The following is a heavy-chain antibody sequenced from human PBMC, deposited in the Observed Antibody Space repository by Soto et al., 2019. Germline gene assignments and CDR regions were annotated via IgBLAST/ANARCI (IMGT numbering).Heavy chain of an antibody. J-gene: IGHJ6*02. CDR3: ARVRYCSGGSCLTLDYYGMDV. CDR1: GGSFSGYY. D-gene: IGHD2-15*01. V-gene: IGHV4-34*01. CDR2: INHSGST. Sequence: PSETLSLTCAVYGGSFSGYYWSWIRQPPGKGLEWIGEINHSGSTNYNPSLKSRVTISVDTSKNQFSLKLSSVTAADTAVYYCARVRYCSGGSCLTLDYYGMDVWGQGTTVTVSS.